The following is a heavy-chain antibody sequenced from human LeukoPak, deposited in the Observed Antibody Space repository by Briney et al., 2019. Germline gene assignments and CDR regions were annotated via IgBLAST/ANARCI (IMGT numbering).Heavy chain of an antibody. CDR1: GFTFSDYY. V-gene: IGHV3-11*04. D-gene: IGHD5-18*01. Sequence: GGSLRLSCAASGFTFSDYYMSWIRQAPGKGLEWVSYISSSGSFIYYADSVKGRFTISRDNAKNSLYLQMNSLRPEDTAVYYCPRTGGPQLWLTWGQGTLVTVSS. CDR2: ISSSGSFI. CDR3: PRTGGPQLWLT. J-gene: IGHJ5*02.